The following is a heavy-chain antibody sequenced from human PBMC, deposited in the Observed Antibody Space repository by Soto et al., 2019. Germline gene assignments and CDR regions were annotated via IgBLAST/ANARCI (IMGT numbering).Heavy chain of an antibody. V-gene: IGHV1-18*01. CDR3: ATVGGVHARFDR. CDR2: ISAYNGNT. J-gene: IGHJ5*02. D-gene: IGHD2-8*02. Sequence: QVQLVQSGAEVKKPGASVKVSYKASGYTFTSYGISWGRQAPGQWLEWMGWISAYNGNTNYAQKLQGRVTMTTDTSRRTAYTELRSLRSDDTAVYYCATVGGVHARFDRWGKGSLVTVSS. CDR1: GYTFTSYG.